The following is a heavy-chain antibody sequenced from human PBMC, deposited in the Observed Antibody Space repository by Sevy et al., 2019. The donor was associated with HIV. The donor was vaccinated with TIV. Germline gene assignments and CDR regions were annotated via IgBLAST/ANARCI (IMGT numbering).Heavy chain of an antibody. V-gene: IGHV3-9*01. J-gene: IGHJ6*02. D-gene: IGHD2-2*01. CDR3: AKDKEIRVIIPAATAYYGMDV. Sequence: GGSLRLSCAASGFTFDDYAMHWVRQGPGKGLEWVAGVSWNSGGIAYADSVKGRFTISRDNAKNSLYLQMDSLRAEDTALYYCAKDKEIRVIIPAATAYYGMDVWGQGTTVTVSS. CDR1: GFTFDDYA. CDR2: VSWNSGGI.